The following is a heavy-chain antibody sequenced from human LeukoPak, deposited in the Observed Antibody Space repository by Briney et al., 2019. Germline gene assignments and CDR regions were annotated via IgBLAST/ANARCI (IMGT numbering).Heavy chain of an antibody. J-gene: IGHJ5*02. V-gene: IGHV3-7*05. CDR2: IKQDGSEK. D-gene: IGHD5-24*01. CDR1: GFTFSNYW. CDR3: ARASDPWLQLT. Sequence: TGGSLRLSCAASGFTFSNYWMIWVRQAPGKGLEWVGNIKQDGSEKRYADSVRSRFSISRDNAQTSLYLQMNSLRAEDTAVYYCARASDPWLQLTWGQGTLVTVSS.